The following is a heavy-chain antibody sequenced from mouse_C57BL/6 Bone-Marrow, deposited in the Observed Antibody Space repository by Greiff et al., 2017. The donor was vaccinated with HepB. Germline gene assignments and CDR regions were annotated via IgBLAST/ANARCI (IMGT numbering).Heavy chain of an antibody. CDR2: IYPGSGST. V-gene: IGHV1-55*01. CDR3: ARTGVPNYYGSMDY. CDR1: GYTFTSYW. Sequence: QVQLQQSGAELVKPGASVKMSCKASGYTFTSYWITWVKQRPGQGLEWIGDIYPGSGSTNYNEKFKSKATLTVDTSSSTAYMQLSSLTSEDSAVYYCARTGVPNYYGSMDYWGQGTSVTVSS. D-gene: IGHD1-1*01. J-gene: IGHJ4*01.